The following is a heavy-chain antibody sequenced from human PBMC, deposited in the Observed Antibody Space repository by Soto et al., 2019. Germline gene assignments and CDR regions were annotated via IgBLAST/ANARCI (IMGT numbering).Heavy chain of an antibody. J-gene: IGHJ5*02. CDR2: ISGSGGST. V-gene: IGHV3-23*01. CDR1: GFTFSSYA. Sequence: PGGSLRLSCAASGFTFSSYAMSWVRQAPGKGLEWVSAISGSGGSTYYADSVKGRFTISRDNSKDTLYLQMNSLRAEDTAVYYGAKDAITMVRGVMRSPRVWFDPWVQGT. CDR3: AKDAITMVRGVMRSPRVWFDP. D-gene: IGHD3-10*01.